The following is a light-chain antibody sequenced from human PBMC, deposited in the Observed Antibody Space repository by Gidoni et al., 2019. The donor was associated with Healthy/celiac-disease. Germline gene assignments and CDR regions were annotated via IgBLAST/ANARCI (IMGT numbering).Light chain of an antibody. V-gene: IGKV1-39*01. Sequence: DIQVTQSTSSLSASVGDRVTIPCRASQSISSYLNWYQQKPGKAPKLLIDAASSLQSGVPSRFSGSGSGTYFTLTISSLQPEDFATYYCQQSYSTPYTFGQGTKLEIK. J-gene: IGKJ2*01. CDR2: AAS. CDR1: QSISSY. CDR3: QQSYSTPYT.